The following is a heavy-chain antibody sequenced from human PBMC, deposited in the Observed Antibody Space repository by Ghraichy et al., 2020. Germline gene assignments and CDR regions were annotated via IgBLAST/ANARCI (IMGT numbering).Heavy chain of an antibody. CDR1: GFSLSTSGVG. CDR3: AHRGGSYYLSWYFDL. J-gene: IGHJ2*01. CDR2: IYWDDDK. D-gene: IGHD1-26*01. V-gene: IGHV2-5*02. Sequence: SGPTLVKPTQTLTLTCTFSGFSLSTSGVGVGWIRQPPGKALEWLALIYWDDDKRYSPSLKSRLTITKDTSKNQVVLTMTNMDPVDTATYYCAHRGGSYYLSWYFDLWGRGTLVTVSS.